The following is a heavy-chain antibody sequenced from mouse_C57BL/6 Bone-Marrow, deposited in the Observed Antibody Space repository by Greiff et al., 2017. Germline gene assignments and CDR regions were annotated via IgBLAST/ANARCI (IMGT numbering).Heavy chain of an antibody. V-gene: IGHV5-9-1*02. J-gene: IGHJ2*01. CDR2: ISSGGDYI. Sequence: EVMLVESGEGLVKPGGSLKLSCAASGFTFSSYAMSWVRQTPEKRLEWVAYISSGGDYIYDADTVKGRFTISRDNARNTLYLQMSSLKSEDTAMYYCTRHYGSDYFDYWGQGTTLTVSS. CDR1: GFTFSSYA. D-gene: IGHD1-1*01. CDR3: TRHYGSDYFDY.